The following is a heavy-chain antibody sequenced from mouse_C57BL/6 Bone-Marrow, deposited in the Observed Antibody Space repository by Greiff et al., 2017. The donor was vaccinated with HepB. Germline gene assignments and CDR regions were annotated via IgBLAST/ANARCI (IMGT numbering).Heavy chain of an antibody. CDR3: ARRGDYDYYAMDY. J-gene: IGHJ4*01. CDR1: GYTFTSYD. V-gene: IGHV1-85*01. CDR2: IYPRDGST. Sequence: VKLVESGPELVKPGASVKLSCKASGYTFTSYDINWVKQRPGQGLEWIGWIYPRDGSTKYNEKFKGKATLTVDTSSSTAYMELHSLTSEDSAVYFCARRGDYDYYAMDYWGQGTSVTVSS. D-gene: IGHD2-4*01.